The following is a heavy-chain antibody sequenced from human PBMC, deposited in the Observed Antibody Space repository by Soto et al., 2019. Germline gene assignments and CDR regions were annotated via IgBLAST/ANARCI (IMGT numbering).Heavy chain of an antibody. D-gene: IGHD3-16*01. CDR2: IYYSGST. CDR3: ARRIFLGARFDP. J-gene: IGHJ5*02. Sequence: SETLSLTCTVSGGSISSSSYYWGWIRQPPGKGLEWIGSIYYSGSTYYNPSLKSRVTISVDTSKNQFSLKLSSVTAADTAVYYCARRIFLGARFDPWGQGTQVTVSS. CDR1: GGSISSSSYY. V-gene: IGHV4-39*01.